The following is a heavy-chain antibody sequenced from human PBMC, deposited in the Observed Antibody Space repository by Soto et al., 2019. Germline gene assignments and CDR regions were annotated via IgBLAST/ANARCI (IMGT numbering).Heavy chain of an antibody. CDR1: GFTFSSYA. V-gene: IGHV3-23*01. J-gene: IGHJ4*02. CDR2: ISGSGGST. CDR3: ATESEKPLDCLLFLGPGFDY. D-gene: IGHD3-3*01. Sequence: EVQLLESGGGLVQPGGSLRLSCAASGFTFSSYAMSWVRQAPGKGLEWVSAISGSGGSTYYADSVKGRFTISRDNSKNPLYLQMTSLRAEDTAVYYCATESEKPLDCLLFLGPGFDYWGQGTLVTVSS.